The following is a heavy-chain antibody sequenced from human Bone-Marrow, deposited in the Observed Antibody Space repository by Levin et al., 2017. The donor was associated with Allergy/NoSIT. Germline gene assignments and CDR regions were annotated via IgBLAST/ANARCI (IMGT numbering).Heavy chain of an antibody. CDR3: ARTDYGDYWRNFDY. D-gene: IGHD4-17*01. CDR1: GGSISSGGYY. CDR2: IHHSGST. J-gene: IGHJ4*02. Sequence: PSETLSLTCIVSGGSISSGGYYWSWIRQHPGKGLEWIGYIHHSGSTYYNPSLKSRLTISVDTSKNQFSLKLGSVTAADTAVYYCARTDYGDYWRNFDYWGQGTLVTVSS. V-gene: IGHV4-31*03.